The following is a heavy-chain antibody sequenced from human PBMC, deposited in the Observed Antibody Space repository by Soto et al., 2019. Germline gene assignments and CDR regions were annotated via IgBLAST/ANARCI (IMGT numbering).Heavy chain of an antibody. V-gene: IGHV1-46*01. J-gene: IGHJ6*02. CDR2: INPSGGST. D-gene: IGHD4-17*01. CDR3: ARDLTTVTKTRYYYYGMDV. CDR1: GYTFTSYY. Sequence: GPSVKVSCKASGYTFTSYYMHWVRQAPGQGLEWMGIINPSGGSTSYAQKFQGRVTMTRDTSTSTVYMELSSLRSEDTAVYYCARDLTTVTKTRYYYYGMDVWGQGTTVTVSS.